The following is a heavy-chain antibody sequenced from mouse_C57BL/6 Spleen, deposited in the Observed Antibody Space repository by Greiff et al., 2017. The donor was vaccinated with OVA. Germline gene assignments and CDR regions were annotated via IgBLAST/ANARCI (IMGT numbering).Heavy chain of an antibody. CDR1: GYTFTSYW. CDR3: ARRSLLPYAMAY. V-gene: IGHV1-59*01. D-gene: IGHD1-1*01. Sequence: QVQLQQPGAELVRPGTSVKLSCKASGYTFTSYWMHWVKQRPGQGLEWIGVIDPSDSYTIFHQKFKGKATLTVDTSSSSAYMQISSLTFEDSAVNYCARRSLLPYAMAYWGQGTPVTVSA. J-gene: IGHJ4*01. CDR2: IDPSDSYT.